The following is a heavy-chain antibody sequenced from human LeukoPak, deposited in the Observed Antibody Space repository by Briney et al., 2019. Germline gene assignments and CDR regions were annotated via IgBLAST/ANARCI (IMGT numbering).Heavy chain of an antibody. CDR1: GVSVSSNSAA. CDR3: ARDATNYDILTGYSPDAFDI. V-gene: IGHV6-1*01. J-gene: IGHJ3*02. D-gene: IGHD3-9*01. CDR2: TYYRSKWYN. Sequence: KASQTLSLTCAISGVSVSSNSAAWNWIRQSPSRGLEWLGRTYYRSKWYNDYAVSVKSRITINPDTSKNQFSLQLNSVTPEDTAVYYCARDATNYDILTGYSPDAFDIWGQGTMVTVSS.